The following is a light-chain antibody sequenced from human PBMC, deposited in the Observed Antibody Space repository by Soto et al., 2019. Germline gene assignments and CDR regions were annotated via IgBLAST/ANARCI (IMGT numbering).Light chain of an antibody. CDR2: RAS. V-gene: IGKV1-39*01. CDR3: QHSYSSPPWT. CDR1: QSISNL. J-gene: IGKJ1*01. Sequence: DIQMTQSPASLSASVGDRVTSSCRASQSISNLLNWYQQKPGTAPRLLIYRASSVQSGVPPRFSGSGSGRDFTLTISSLRPEDIATYFCQHSYSSPPWTLGQGTQVEV.